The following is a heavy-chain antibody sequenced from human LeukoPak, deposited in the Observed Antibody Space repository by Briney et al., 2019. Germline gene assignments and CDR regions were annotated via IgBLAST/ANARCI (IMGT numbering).Heavy chain of an antibody. CDR3: ARSEYSYGADAFDL. D-gene: IGHD5-18*01. CDR2: IYYSGST. CDR1: GGSISSYY. Sequence: PSETLSLTCTVSGGSISSYYWSWIRQPPGKGLEWIGYIYYSGSTNYSPSLKSRVTISVDTSKDQFSLKLSSVTAADTAVYYCARSEYSYGADAFDLWGQGTMVTVSS. V-gene: IGHV4-59*01. J-gene: IGHJ3*01.